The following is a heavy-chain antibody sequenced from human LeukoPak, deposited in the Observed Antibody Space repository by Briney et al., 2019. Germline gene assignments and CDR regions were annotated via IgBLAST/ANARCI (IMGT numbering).Heavy chain of an antibody. D-gene: IGHD1-7*01. J-gene: IGHJ6*04. CDR1: GFTVSGNY. CDR3: ARDRTGTKGLDV. V-gene: IGHV3-66*02. CDR2: LYSGGST. Sequence: PGGSLRLSCAASGFTVSGNYMSWVRQAPGKGLEWVSVLYSGGSTYYADSVKGRFTISRDNSKNTLYLQMNSLRAEDTAVYYCARDRTGTKGLDVWGKGTTVNVSS.